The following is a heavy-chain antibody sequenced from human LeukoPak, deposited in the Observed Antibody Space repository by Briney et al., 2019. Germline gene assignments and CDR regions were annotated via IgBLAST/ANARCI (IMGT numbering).Heavy chain of an antibody. V-gene: IGHV3-74*01. J-gene: IGHJ4*02. Sequence: GGSLRPSCATSGFTFSSHWMHWVRQAPGEGLVWVSHINTDGSSTTYGDPAKGRFTVSRDSATLFLQMNSLRVDDTAIYYCARGTATTAGIDYWGLGTLVTVSS. CDR1: GFTFSSHW. CDR3: ARGTATTAGIDY. D-gene: IGHD6-13*01. CDR2: INTDGSST.